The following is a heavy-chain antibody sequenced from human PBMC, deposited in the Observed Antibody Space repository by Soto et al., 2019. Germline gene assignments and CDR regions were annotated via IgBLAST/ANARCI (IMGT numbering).Heavy chain of an antibody. CDR2: ISYDGSNK. Sequence: PGGSLRLSCAASGFTFSSYAMHWVRQAPGKGLEWVAVISYDGSNKYYADSVKGRFSISRDNSKNTLYLQMNSLRAEDKDVYYCARGEDFWSGSTGGFDYWGQGT. J-gene: IGHJ4*02. V-gene: IGHV3-30-3*01. CDR3: ARGEDFWSGSTGGFDY. D-gene: IGHD3-3*01. CDR1: GFTFSSYA.